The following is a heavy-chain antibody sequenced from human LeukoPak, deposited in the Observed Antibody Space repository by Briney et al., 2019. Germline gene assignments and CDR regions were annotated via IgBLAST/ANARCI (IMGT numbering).Heavy chain of an antibody. D-gene: IGHD3-10*01. CDR3: ATHPRFGDLLPNWFDP. J-gene: IGHJ5*02. Sequence: SETLSLTCTVSGGPISSYYWSWIRQPPGKGLEWIGYIYYIGSTNYNPSLKSRVTISVDTSKNQFSLKLSSVTAADKTVSYCATHPRFGDLLPNWFDPWGQGTLVTVSS. CDR2: IYYIGST. V-gene: IGHV4-59*08. CDR1: GGPISSYY.